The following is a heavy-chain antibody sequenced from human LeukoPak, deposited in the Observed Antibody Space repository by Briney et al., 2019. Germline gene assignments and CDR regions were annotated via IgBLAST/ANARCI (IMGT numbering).Heavy chain of an antibody. CDR2: IRYDGSNK. J-gene: IGHJ5*02. CDR1: GFTFSSYG. V-gene: IGHV3-30*02. Sequence: GGSLRLSCAASGFTFSSYGMHWVRQAPGKGLEWAAFIRYDGSNKYYADSVKGRLTISRDNSRNTLYLQMNSVRAEDTAVYYCARKLYYYDTSAAGWFDPWGQGTLVTVSS. D-gene: IGHD3-22*01. CDR3: ARKLYYYDTSAAGWFDP.